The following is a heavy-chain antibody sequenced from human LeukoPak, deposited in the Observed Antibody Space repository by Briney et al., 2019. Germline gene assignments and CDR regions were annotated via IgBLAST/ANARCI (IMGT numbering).Heavy chain of an antibody. V-gene: IGHV4-39*07. D-gene: IGHD3-10*01. CDR1: GGSISSSSYY. CDR2: INHSGST. J-gene: IGHJ6*03. Sequence: SETLSLTCTVSGGSISSSSYYWSWIRQPPGKGLEWIGEINHSGSTNYNPSLKSRVTISVDTSKNQFSLKLSSVTAADTAVYYCARRARITMVRGVPWAGYYMDVWGKGTTVTISS. CDR3: ARRARITMVRGVPWAGYYMDV.